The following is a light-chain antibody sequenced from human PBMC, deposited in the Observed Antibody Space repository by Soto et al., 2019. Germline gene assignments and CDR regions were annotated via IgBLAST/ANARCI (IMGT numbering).Light chain of an antibody. V-gene: IGLV2-14*01. J-gene: IGLJ2*01. CDR1: SSDVGAYNY. CDR2: DVN. CDR3: SSYTSSNPLPVV. Sequence: QSALTQPASVSGSPGQSITISCTGTSSDVGAYNYVSWYQRHPGKAPKLMIYDVNNRPSGVSNRFSGSKSGNTASLTISGLQAEDEADYSCSSYTSSNPLPVVFGGGTKVTVL.